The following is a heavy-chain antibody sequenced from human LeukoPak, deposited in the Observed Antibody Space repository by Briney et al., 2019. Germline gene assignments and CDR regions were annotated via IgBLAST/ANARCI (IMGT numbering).Heavy chain of an antibody. J-gene: IGHJ3*02. CDR3: ARSRGYCSGGSCYPDAFDI. D-gene: IGHD2-15*01. CDR1: GFPFDTFG. Sequence: PGGSQRLSCAASGFPFDTFGMHWVRQAPGKGLEWVAVIWYDGSNKYYADSVKGRFTISRDNSKNTLYLQMNSLRAEDTAVYYCARSRGYCSGGSCYPDAFDIWGQGTMVTVSS. V-gene: IGHV3-33*01. CDR2: IWYDGSNK.